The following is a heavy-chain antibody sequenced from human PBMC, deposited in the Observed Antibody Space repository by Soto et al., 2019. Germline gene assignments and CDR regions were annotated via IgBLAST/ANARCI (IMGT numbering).Heavy chain of an antibody. D-gene: IGHD3-3*01. CDR2: LTGDAKTT. Sequence: GGSLRLSCAASGITLSDSAMTWVRQAPGKGLEWISSLTGDAKTTYYADSVKGRFTVPRDISKNTFYLQMDSLRAEDTAMYFCARITRSWGQGTLVTVSS. J-gene: IGHJ5*02. CDR1: GITLSDSA. CDR3: ARITRS. V-gene: IGHV3-23*01.